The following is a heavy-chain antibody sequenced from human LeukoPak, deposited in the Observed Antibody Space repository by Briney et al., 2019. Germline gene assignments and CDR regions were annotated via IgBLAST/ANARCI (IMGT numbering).Heavy chain of an antibody. Sequence: GASVKVSCKASGYTFTGYYMHWERQAPGQGLEWMGWINPNSGGTNYAQKFQGRVTMTRDTSISTAYMELSRLRSDDTAVYYCARALYYYGSGSYFYYGMDVWGKGTTVTVSS. CDR1: GYTFTGYY. CDR2: INPNSGGT. V-gene: IGHV1-2*02. CDR3: ARALYYYGSGSYFYYGMDV. D-gene: IGHD3-10*01. J-gene: IGHJ6*04.